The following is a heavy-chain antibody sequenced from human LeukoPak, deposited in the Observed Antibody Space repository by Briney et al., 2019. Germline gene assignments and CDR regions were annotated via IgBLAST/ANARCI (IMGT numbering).Heavy chain of an antibody. CDR1: GFTFSSYS. CDR3: ARDLLMGILDY. D-gene: IGHD2-8*01. J-gene: IGHJ4*02. Sequence: GGSLRLSCAASGFTFSSYSMNWVRQAPGKGLEWVSSISSSSSYVYYADSVKGRFTISRDNAKNSLYLQMNSLRAEDTAVYYCARDLLMGILDYWGQGTLVTVSS. CDR2: ISSSSSYV. V-gene: IGHV3-21*01.